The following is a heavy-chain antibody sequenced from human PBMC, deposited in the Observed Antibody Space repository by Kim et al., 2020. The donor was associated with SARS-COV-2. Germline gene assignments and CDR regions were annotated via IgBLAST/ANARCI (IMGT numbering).Heavy chain of an antibody. CDR3: ARRSLYSSTPNFDY. V-gene: IGHV4-39*01. J-gene: IGHJ4*02. Sequence: PSRKGRVTITVNTSKNQFSLKLSSVTAADTAVYYCARRSLYSSTPNFDYWGQGTLVTVSS. D-gene: IGHD2-2*01.